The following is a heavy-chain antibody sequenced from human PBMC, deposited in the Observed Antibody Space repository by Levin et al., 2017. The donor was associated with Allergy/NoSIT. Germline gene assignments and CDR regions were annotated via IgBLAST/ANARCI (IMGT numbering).Heavy chain of an antibody. Sequence: GGSLRLSCAASGFTFSNYYMHWVRQAPGKGLVWVSRVISDGSITDYADSVKGRVTISRDNAGNTLYLQMNSLRAEDTAVYYCARGGCSSTSCLDNWGQGILVTVSS. D-gene: IGHD2-2*01. CDR2: VISDGSIT. CDR1: GFTFSNYY. V-gene: IGHV3-74*01. J-gene: IGHJ4*02. CDR3: ARGGCSSTSCLDN.